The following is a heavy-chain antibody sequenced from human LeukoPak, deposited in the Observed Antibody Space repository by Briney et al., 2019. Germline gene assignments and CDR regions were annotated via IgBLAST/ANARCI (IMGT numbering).Heavy chain of an antibody. CDR1: GYSISSGYY. D-gene: IGHD2-2*01. V-gene: IGHV4-38-2*02. Sequence: PSETLSLTCTVSGYSISSGYYWGWIRQPPGKGLEWIGSIYHSGSTYYNPSLKSRVTISVDTSKNQFSLKLSSVTAADTAVYYCARDYHYDMDVWGKGTTVTVSS. J-gene: IGHJ6*03. CDR3: ARDYHYDMDV. CDR2: IYHSGST.